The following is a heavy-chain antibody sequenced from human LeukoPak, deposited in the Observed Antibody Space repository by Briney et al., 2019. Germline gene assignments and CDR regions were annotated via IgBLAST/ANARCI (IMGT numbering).Heavy chain of an antibody. D-gene: IGHD1-26*01. V-gene: IGHV1-69*05. J-gene: IGHJ3*02. CDR2: IIPIFGTA. Sequence: SVKVSCKASGGTLSSYAISWVRQAPGQGLEWMGGIIPIFGTANYAQKFQGRVTITTDESTSTAYMELSSLRSEDTAVYYCAVLGGSYKGGYAFDIWGQGTMVTVSS. CDR1: GGTLSSYA. CDR3: AVLGGSYKGGYAFDI.